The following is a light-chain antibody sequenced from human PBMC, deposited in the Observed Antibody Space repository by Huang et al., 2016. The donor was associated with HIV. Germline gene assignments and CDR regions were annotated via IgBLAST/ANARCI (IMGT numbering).Light chain of an antibody. CDR2: DAS. CDR3: QQRVNGLT. V-gene: IGKV3-11*01. CDR1: QNINTH. Sequence: EIVLTQSPATLSFFPGQRVSLPCRASQNINTHLAWYQQRPGQPPRLLIHDASSRVPGVGARCSGSGSGTDFTLTISSLESEDFATCYCQQRVNGLTCGGGTKV. J-gene: IGKJ4*01.